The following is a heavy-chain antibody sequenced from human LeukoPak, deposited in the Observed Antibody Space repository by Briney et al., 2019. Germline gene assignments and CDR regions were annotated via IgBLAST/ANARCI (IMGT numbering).Heavy chain of an antibody. J-gene: IGHJ4*02. D-gene: IGHD2-15*01. CDR2: INPTGST. CDR1: GGSFSGYY. Sequence: SETLSLTCAVYGGSFSGYYYTWIRQFPGKGLEWIGEINPTGSTNYNSSLKSRLTISVDTSKNQFSLKLSSVTAADTAVYYCARDFRGRYCSGGSCYSEGGQWGQGTLVTVSS. CDR3: ARDFRGRYCSGGSCYSEGGQ. V-gene: IGHV4-34*01.